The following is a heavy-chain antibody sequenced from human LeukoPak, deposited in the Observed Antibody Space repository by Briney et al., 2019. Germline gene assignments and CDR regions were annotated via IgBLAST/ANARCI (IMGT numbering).Heavy chain of an antibody. D-gene: IGHD1-1*01. CDR3: ARGTTGTTKFDY. J-gene: IGHJ4*02. V-gene: IGHV3-30*09. CDR2: ISYDGSNK. CDR1: GFTFSSYA. Sequence: GGSLRLSCAASGFTFSSYAMHWVRQAPGKGLEWVAVISYDGSNKYYADSVKGRFATSRDNSKNTLYLQMNSLRAEDTAVYYCARGTTGTTKFDYWGQGTLVTVSS.